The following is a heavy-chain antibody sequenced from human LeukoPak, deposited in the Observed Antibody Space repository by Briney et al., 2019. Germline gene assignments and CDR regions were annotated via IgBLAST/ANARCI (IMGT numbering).Heavy chain of an antibody. CDR1: GFTFSSYS. Sequence: PGGSLRLSCAASGFTFSSYSMNWVRQAPGKGLEWVSYISSSSSTIYYADSVKGRFTISRDNAKNSLYLQMNSLRAEDTAVYYCARDRDYYDSSGYLDYWGQGTLVTVSS. CDR2: ISSSSSTI. V-gene: IGHV3-48*04. D-gene: IGHD3-22*01. J-gene: IGHJ4*02. CDR3: ARDRDYYDSSGYLDY.